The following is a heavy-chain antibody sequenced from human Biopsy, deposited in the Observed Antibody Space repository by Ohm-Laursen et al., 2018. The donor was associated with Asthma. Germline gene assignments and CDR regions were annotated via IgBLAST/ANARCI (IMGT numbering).Heavy chain of an antibody. CDR3: AREGVTGTHIED. Sequence: SLRLSCTASRFTYEMHWVRQAPGKGLEWVAVISYDGSSIYYADSVKGRFTISRDNSKNTLSLQMNSLTAEDTAVYYCAREGVTGTHIEDWGQGTLVTVSS. V-gene: IGHV3-30-3*01. CDR1: RFTYE. J-gene: IGHJ4*02. D-gene: IGHD2-21*02. CDR2: ISYDGSSI.